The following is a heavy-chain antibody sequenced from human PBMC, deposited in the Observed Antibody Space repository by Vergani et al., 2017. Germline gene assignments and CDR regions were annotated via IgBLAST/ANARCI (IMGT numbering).Heavy chain of an antibody. J-gene: IGHJ4*02. Sequence: QVQLVESGGGVVQPGRSLRLSCAASGFTFSSYAMHWVRQAPGKGLEWVAVISYDGSNKYYADSVKGRFTISRDNSKNTLYLQMNSLRAEDTAVYYCAREGDSGSYVLFDYWGQGTLVTVSS. CDR3: AREGDSGSYVLFDY. D-gene: IGHD1-26*01. V-gene: IGHV3-30-3*01. CDR2: ISYDGSNK. CDR1: GFTFSSYA.